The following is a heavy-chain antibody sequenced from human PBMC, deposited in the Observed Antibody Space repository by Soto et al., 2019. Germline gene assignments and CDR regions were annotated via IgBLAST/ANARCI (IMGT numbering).Heavy chain of an antibody. CDR2: MNPNSGNT. V-gene: IGHV1-8*01. CDR3: ARLGHYDFWSGYYPYYYYYYMDV. CDR1: GYTFTSYD. D-gene: IGHD3-3*01. J-gene: IGHJ6*03. Sequence: QVQLVQSGAEVKKPGASVKVSCKASGYTFTSYDINWVRQATGQGLEWMGWMNPNSGNTGYAQKFQGRVTMTRNTSISTAYMELSSLRSEDTAVYYCARLGHYDFWSGYYPYYYYYYMDVWGKGTTVTVSS.